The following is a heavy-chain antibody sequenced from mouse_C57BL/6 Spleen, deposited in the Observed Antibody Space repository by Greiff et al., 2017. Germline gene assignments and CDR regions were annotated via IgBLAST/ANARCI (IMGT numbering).Heavy chain of an antibody. D-gene: IGHD1-1*01. CDR2: INPDSSTI. Sequence: EVKLLESGGGLVQPGGSLKLSCAASGIDFSRYWMSWVRRAPGKGLEWIGEINPDSSTINYAPSLKDKFIISRDNAKNTLYLQMSKVRSEDTALYYCASTHYYGSFWFAYWGQGTLVTVSA. CDR3: ASTHYYGSFWFAY. V-gene: IGHV4-1*01. CDR1: GIDFSRYW. J-gene: IGHJ3*01.